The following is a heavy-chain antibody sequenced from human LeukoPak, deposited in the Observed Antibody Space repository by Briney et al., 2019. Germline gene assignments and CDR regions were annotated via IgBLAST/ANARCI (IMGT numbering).Heavy chain of an antibody. J-gene: IGHJ4*02. D-gene: IGHD5-24*01. CDR3: GRSRDGYYHGTQ. Sequence: PGTSLRISCATSGFSLTSYGMHWVRQAQGKGLEWVAGILYDGSEEYKDSVKGRFTISRDNFKNTVFLQMSSLRVEDSAMYFCGRSRDGYYHGTQWGQGTLVTVSS. CDR1: GFSLTSYG. CDR2: ILYDGSEE. V-gene: IGHV3-33*05.